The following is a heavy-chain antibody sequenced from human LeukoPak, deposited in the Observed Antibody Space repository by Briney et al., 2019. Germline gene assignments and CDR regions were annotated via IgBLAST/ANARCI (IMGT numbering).Heavy chain of an antibody. Sequence: ASVKVSCKASGYTFTGYYIHWVRQAPGQRLEWMGWTSPNSGGTNYAQKFQGRVTMTRDTSITTAYMELSRLRSDDTAVYYCARESSCDTTNCLAPTDWFDPWGQGTLVTVSS. CDR1: GYTFTGYY. CDR2: TSPNSGGT. J-gene: IGHJ5*02. D-gene: IGHD2/OR15-2a*01. CDR3: ARESSCDTTNCLAPTDWFDP. V-gene: IGHV1-2*02.